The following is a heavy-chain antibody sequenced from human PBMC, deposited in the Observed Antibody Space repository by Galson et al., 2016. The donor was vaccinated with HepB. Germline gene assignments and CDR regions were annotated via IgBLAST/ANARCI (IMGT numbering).Heavy chain of an antibody. V-gene: IGHV3-23*01. Sequence: LRLSCAASGFTFSNHDMNWVRQAPGKGLEYISNINYRGESTSYVDSVKGRFTVSRDNSRNTLYLQMDNLRAEDTAIYYCVKDPNWEAGCWGRGTPVTVSS. CDR2: INYRGEST. CDR1: GFTFSNHD. J-gene: IGHJ4*02. D-gene: IGHD7-27*01. CDR3: VKDPNWEAGC.